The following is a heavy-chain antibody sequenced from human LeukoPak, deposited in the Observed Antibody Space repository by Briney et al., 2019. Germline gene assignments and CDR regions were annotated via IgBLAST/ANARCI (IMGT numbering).Heavy chain of an antibody. CDR3: ARGFWGWFDP. Sequence: SQTLSLTCTVSGGSISSGGYYWSWIRQHPGKGLEWIGYIYYSGSTYYNPSLKSRATISVDTSKNQFSLKLSSVTAADTAVYYCARGFWGWFDPWGQGTLVTVSS. D-gene: IGHD3-16*01. CDR2: IYYSGST. J-gene: IGHJ5*02. V-gene: IGHV4-30-4*08. CDR1: GGSISSGGYY.